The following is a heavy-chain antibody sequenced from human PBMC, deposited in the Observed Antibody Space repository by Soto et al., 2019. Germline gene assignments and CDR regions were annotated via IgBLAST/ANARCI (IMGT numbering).Heavy chain of an antibody. CDR1: GFTFSSYA. CDR3: SKEDGYSSSWFEFDY. J-gene: IGHJ4*02. Sequence: EVQLLESGGGLVQPGGSLRLSCAASGFTFSSYAMSWVRQAPGKGLEWVAASSGSGGITYYADSVKGRFTISRDNSKNTLYLQMNSLRAEDTAVYYCSKEDGYSSSWFEFDYWGVGTLVTVSS. CDR2: SSGSGGIT. V-gene: IGHV3-23*01. D-gene: IGHD6-13*01.